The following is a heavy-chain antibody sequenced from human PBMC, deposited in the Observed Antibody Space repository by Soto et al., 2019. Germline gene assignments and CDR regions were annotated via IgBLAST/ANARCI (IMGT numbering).Heavy chain of an antibody. CDR2: IYYSWST. CDR1: GGSVSSGSYY. V-gene: IGHV4-61*01. CDR3: ARAALNWFDP. Sequence: SETLSLTCTVSGGSVSSGSYYWSWIRQPPGKGLEWIGSIYYSWSTNYNPSLKSRVTISVDTSKNQFSLKLSSVTAADTAAYYCARAALNWFDPWGQGTLVTVSS. J-gene: IGHJ5*02.